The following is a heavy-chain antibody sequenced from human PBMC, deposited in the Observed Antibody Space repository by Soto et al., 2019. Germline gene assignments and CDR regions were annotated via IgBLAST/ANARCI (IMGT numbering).Heavy chain of an antibody. V-gene: IGHV5-51*01. CDR1: GYSFTSYW. CDR3: ARSPRYYDSSGYYLWYYYGMDV. CDR2: ISPGDSDT. Sequence: ESQQISCKRSGYSFTSYWIGWVRKLPGKGLELMGIISPGDSDTRYSPSLQGQVTISADKAISTAYLQWSSLKASDTAMYYCARSPRYYDSSGYYLWYYYGMDVWGQGTTVTGS. J-gene: IGHJ6*02. D-gene: IGHD3-22*01.